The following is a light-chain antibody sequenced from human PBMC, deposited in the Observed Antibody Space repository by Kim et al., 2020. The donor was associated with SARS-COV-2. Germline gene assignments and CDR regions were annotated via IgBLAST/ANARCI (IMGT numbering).Light chain of an antibody. CDR2: WAS. CDR3: LXYFKTPXT. J-gene: IGKJ2*01. V-gene: IGKV4-1*01. Sequence: DIVMTQSPDSLAVSLGERATINCKSSXXVLWSSNNNNLLTWYXQKPGQPPKVLIFWASTRESGVPDRFSASGSGTDFTLTISSVQAXDVAVYYCLXYFKTPXTFGQGXXL. CDR1: XXVLWSSNNNNL.